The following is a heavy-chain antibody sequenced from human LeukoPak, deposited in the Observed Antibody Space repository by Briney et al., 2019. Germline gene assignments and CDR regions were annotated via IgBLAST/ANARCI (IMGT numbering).Heavy chain of an antibody. D-gene: IGHD3-10*01. CDR2: IYYSGST. J-gene: IGHJ5*02. CDR3: ARGKSYSNWFDP. V-gene: IGHV4-30-4*08. CDR1: GGSISSGNYY. Sequence: SQTLSLTCTVSGGSISSGNYYWSWIRQPPGKGLEWIGYIYYSGSTYYNTSLESRVTISVDTSKNQFSLKLSSVTAADTAVYYCARGKSYSNWFDPWGQGTLVTVSS.